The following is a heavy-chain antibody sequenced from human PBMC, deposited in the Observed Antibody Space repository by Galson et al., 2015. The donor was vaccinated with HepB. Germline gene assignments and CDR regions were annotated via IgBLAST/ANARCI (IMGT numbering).Heavy chain of an antibody. V-gene: IGHV1-46*01. Sequence: SVKVSCKASGYTFTSYYMHWVRQAPAQGLEWMGIINPSGGSTSYAQKFQGRVTMTRDTSTSTVYMELSSLRSEDTAVYYCARDLDTAMGGGYYYYGMDVWGQGTTVTVSS. D-gene: IGHD5-18*01. J-gene: IGHJ6*02. CDR2: INPSGGST. CDR3: ARDLDTAMGGGYYYYGMDV. CDR1: GYTFTSYY.